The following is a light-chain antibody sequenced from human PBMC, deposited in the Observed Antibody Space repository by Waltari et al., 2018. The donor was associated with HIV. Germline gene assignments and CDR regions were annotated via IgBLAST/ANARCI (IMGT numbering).Light chain of an antibody. CDR2: GNT. J-gene: IGLJ3*02. CDR3: QSYDISLSGWV. V-gene: IGLV1-40*01. Sequence: QSVLTQPPSVSGAPGQRVTIPCTGSSSNLGAGYDVHWYQQFPGTAPKVLIYGNTYRPSGVPDRFSGSKSGSSASLLITGLQAEDDADYYCQSYDISLSGWVLGGGTKLTVL. CDR1: SSNLGAGYD.